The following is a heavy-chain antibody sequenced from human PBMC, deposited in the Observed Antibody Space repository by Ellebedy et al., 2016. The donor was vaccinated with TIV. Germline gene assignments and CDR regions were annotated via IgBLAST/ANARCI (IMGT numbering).Heavy chain of an antibody. D-gene: IGHD3-3*01. J-gene: IGHJ4*02. CDR1: GFTLSNYW. Sequence: GGSLRLSXAASGFTLSNYWMPWVRQVPGKGLVWVSHIRGDGFSTSYADSVKGRFTISRDNAKNTMYLQMNSLRAEDTAVYYCARDGVGLIDLDSWGQGTLVTVSP. CDR2: IRGDGFST. V-gene: IGHV3-74*01. CDR3: ARDGVGLIDLDS.